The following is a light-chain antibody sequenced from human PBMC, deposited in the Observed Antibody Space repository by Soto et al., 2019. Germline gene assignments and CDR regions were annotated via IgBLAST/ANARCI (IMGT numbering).Light chain of an antibody. V-gene: IGKV2-28*01. J-gene: IGKJ4*01. CDR1: QSLLHSNGYTC. Sequence: DIVMTQSPLSLPVTPGEPASISCRSSQSLLHSNGYTCLDWYLQKPGQSPQLLIYLGSNRASGVPDRFSGSGSGTDFTLKISRVEAEDVGVYYCMQALQTPVTFGGGTKVEIK. CDR2: LGS. CDR3: MQALQTPVT.